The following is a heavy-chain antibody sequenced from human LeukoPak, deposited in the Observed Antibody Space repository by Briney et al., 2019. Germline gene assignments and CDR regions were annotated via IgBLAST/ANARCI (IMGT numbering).Heavy chain of an antibody. CDR3: ARQWLVREYFDY. CDR2: IKQDGSEK. Sequence: PGGSLRLSCAASGFTVSSNEMSWVRQAPGKGLEWVANIKQDGSEKYYVDSVKGRFTISRDNAKNSLYLQMNSLRAEDTAVYYCARQWLVREYFDYWGQGTLVTVPS. V-gene: IGHV3-7*01. D-gene: IGHD6-19*01. J-gene: IGHJ4*02. CDR1: GFTVSSNE.